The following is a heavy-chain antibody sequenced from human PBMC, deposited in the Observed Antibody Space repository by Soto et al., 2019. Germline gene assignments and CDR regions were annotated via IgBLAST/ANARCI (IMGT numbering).Heavy chain of an antibody. CDR1: GYTFTSDA. D-gene: IGHD3-3*01. J-gene: IGHJ5*02. V-gene: IGHV1-3*01. Sequence: ASVKVSCKASGYTFTSDAMHWVRQAPGQRLEWMGWINAGNGNTKYSQKFQGRVTITRDTSASTAYMELSSLRSEDTAVYYCARSPSNVLRFLEWLPKPPFDPWGQGTLVTVPS. CDR2: INAGNGNT. CDR3: ARSPSNVLRFLEWLPKPPFDP.